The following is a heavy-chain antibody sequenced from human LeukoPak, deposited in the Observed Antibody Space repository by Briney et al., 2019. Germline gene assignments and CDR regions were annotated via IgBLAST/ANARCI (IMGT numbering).Heavy chain of an antibody. CDR1: GGSFSGYY. Sequence: SETLSLTCAVYGGSFSGYYWSWIRQPPGEGLEWIGEINHSGSTNYNPSLKSRVTISVDTSKNQFSLKLSSVTAADTAVYYCARGPPTPGTIDYWGQGTLVTVSS. V-gene: IGHV4-34*01. CDR2: INHSGST. D-gene: IGHD2-2*01. CDR3: ARGPPTPGTIDY. J-gene: IGHJ4*02.